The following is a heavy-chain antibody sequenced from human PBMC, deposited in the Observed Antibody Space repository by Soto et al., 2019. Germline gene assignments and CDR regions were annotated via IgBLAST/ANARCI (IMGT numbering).Heavy chain of an antibody. CDR1: WFPFSSYS. J-gene: IGHJ4*02. D-gene: IGHD3-10*01. Sequence: GGSLRLSCATPWFPFSSYSLSWVPQAPGEGLEWVSAISGSGGSTYYADSVKGRFTISRDNSKKTLYLQMNSLRAEDTAVYYCAKDRRGPMVRGVTAIDYWGQGTLVTVSS. V-gene: IGHV3-23*01. CDR2: ISGSGGST. CDR3: AKDRRGPMVRGVTAIDY.